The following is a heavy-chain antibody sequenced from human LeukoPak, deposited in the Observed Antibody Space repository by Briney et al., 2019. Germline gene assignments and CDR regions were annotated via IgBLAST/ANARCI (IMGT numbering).Heavy chain of an antibody. Sequence: PGGSLRLSCAASGFTFSIYWMSWVRQAPGRGLEWVANKRQDGSEKDYVDSVRGRFTISRDNAKNSLYLQMNSLRAEDTAAYYCASASRGFCSGGNCYRVNFDSWGQGALVTVSS. J-gene: IGHJ4*02. CDR1: GFTFSIYW. D-gene: IGHD2-15*01. CDR3: ASASRGFCSGGNCYRVNFDS. CDR2: KRQDGSEK. V-gene: IGHV3-7*01.